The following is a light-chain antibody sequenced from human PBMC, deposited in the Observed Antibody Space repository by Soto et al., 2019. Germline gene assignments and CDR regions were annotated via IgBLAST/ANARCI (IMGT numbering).Light chain of an antibody. CDR2: DDN. CDR3: GSWDSSLSAYV. CDR1: SSNIAKNF. Sequence: QSVLTQPPSVSAAPGQTVTISCSGSSSNIAKNFVSWYQQLPGTVPKLLIYDDNKRPSGIPDRFSGSKSGTSATLGITGFQTGDEADYYCGSWDSSLSAYVFGTGTKVTVL. J-gene: IGLJ1*01. V-gene: IGLV1-51*01.